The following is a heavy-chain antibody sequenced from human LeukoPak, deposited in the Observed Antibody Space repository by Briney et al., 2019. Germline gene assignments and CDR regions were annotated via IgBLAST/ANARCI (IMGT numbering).Heavy chain of an antibody. CDR1: GGSFRGYY. J-gene: IGHJ5*02. V-gene: IGHV4-34*01. Sequence: ASETLSLTCAVYGGSFRGYYWSWIRQPPGKGLEWIGEINHSGSTNYNPSLKSRVTISVDTSKNQFSLKLSSVTAADTAVYYCARTKMIVVVSNWLDPWGQGTLVTVSS. CDR2: INHSGST. CDR3: ARTKMIVVVSNWLDP. D-gene: IGHD3-22*01.